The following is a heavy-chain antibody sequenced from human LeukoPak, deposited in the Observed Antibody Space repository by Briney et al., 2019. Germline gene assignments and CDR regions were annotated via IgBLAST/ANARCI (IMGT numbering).Heavy chain of an antibody. J-gene: IGHJ4*02. CDR3: ANGGSMAHEKIHN. CDR2: ISDTGGYT. Sequence: GGSLRLSCAASEFTFSSYGMSWVRQAPGKGLEWVSSISDTGGYTYHADSMKGRFTISRDNSKNTLYLQMNSLRAEDTAVYHCANGGSMAHEKIHNWGQGTLVTVSS. V-gene: IGHV3-23*01. D-gene: IGHD2/OR15-2a*01. CDR1: EFTFSSYG.